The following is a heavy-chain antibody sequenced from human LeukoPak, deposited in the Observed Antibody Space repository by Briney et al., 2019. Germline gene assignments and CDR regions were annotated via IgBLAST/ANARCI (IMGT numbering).Heavy chain of an antibody. CDR3: ARVLVRGVITSLGY. J-gene: IGHJ4*02. CDR1: GYTFTSYA. V-gene: IGHV1-3*01. D-gene: IGHD3-10*01. Sequence: AASVKVSCKASGYTFTSYAMHWVRQAPGQRLEWMGWINAGNGNTKYSRKFQGRVTITRDTSASTAYMELSSLRSEDTAVYYCARVLVRGVITSLGYWGQGTLVTVSS. CDR2: INAGNGNT.